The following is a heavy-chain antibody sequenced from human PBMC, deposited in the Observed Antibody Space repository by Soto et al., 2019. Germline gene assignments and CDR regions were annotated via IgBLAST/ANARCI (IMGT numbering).Heavy chain of an antibody. Sequence: GASVKVSCKASGGTFSSYAISWVRQAPGQGLEWMGGIIPIFGTANYAQKFQGRVTITADESTSTAYMELSSLRSEDTAVYYCARFRGVAEISYGMDVWGPGTTVNVFS. CDR3: ARFRGVAEISYGMDV. CDR1: GGTFSSYA. D-gene: IGHD3-16*01. J-gene: IGHJ6*02. CDR2: IIPIFGTA. V-gene: IGHV1-69*13.